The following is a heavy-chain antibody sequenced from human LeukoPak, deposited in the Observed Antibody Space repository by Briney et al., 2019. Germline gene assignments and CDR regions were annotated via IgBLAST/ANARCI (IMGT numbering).Heavy chain of an antibody. V-gene: IGHV3-21*01. CDR2: ISSSTSYI. J-gene: IGHJ4*02. D-gene: IGHD3-22*01. Sequence: GGSLRLSCAASGFTFSTYSMNWIRQAPGKGLEWVSSISSSTSYIYYADSVKGRFTISRDNAKNSLYLQMNSLRAEDTAVYYCARGPSLYYYDSSGYPYYFDYWGQGTLVTVSS. CDR3: ARGPSLYYYDSSGYPYYFDY. CDR1: GFTFSTYS.